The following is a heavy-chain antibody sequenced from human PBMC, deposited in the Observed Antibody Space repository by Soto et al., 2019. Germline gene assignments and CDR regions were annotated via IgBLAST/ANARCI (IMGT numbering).Heavy chain of an antibody. CDR2: ISAYNGNT. D-gene: IGHD3-10*01. J-gene: IGHJ6*02. CDR1: GYTFTSYG. Sequence: ASVKVSCKASGYTFTSYGISWVRQAPGQGLEWMGWISAYNGNTNYAQKLQGRVTMTTDTSTSTAYMELRSLRSDDTAVYYCARVLLWFGELSYDRGYFYYGMDVWGQGTTVTVSS. V-gene: IGHV1-18*04. CDR3: ARVLLWFGELSYDRGYFYYGMDV.